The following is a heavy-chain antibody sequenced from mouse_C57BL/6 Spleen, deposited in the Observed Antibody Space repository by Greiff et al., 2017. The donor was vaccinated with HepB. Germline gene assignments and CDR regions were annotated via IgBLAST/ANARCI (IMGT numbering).Heavy chain of an antibody. J-gene: IGHJ4*01. CDR3: ARYYGIYNAMDY. D-gene: IGHD2-1*01. CDR2: IYPGSGNT. V-gene: IGHV1-76*01. Sequence: VKLMESGAELVRPGASVKLSCKASGYTFTDYYINWVKQRPGQGLEWIARIYPGSGNTNYNQKFKGKATLTAEKSSSTAYMQLSSLTSEDSAVYFCARYYGIYNAMDYWGQGTSVTVSS. CDR1: GYTFTDYY.